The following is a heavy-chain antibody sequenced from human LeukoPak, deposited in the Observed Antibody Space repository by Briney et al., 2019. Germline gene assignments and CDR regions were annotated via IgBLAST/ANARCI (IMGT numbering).Heavy chain of an antibody. CDR1: GYTFTSYG. V-gene: IGHV1-18*01. Sequence: APVTVSCKASGYTFTSYGISWVRQAPGQGLEWMGWISAYNGNTNYAQKLQGRVTMTTDTSTSTAYMELRSLRSDDTAVYYCARTHPDSSGYSYYYYYMNVWGKGTTVTVSS. CDR3: ARTHPDSSGYSYYYYYMNV. D-gene: IGHD3-22*01. CDR2: ISAYNGNT. J-gene: IGHJ6*03.